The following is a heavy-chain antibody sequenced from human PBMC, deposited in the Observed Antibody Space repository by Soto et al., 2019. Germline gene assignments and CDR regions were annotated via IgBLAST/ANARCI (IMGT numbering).Heavy chain of an antibody. CDR1: GYTFTGYY. V-gene: IGHV1-2*02. CDR2: INPNSGGT. D-gene: IGHD2-2*01. J-gene: IGHJ5*02. Sequence: ASVKVSCKASGYTFTGYYMHWVRQAPGQGLEWMGWINPNSGGTNYAQKFQGRVTMTRDTSISAAYMELSRLRSDDTAVYYCARVVPGAEAWFGPWGQGTLVTVSS. CDR3: ARVVPGAEAWFGP.